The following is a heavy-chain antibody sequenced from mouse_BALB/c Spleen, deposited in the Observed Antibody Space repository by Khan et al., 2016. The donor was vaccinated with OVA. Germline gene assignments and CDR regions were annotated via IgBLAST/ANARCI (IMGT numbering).Heavy chain of an antibody. Sequence: QVQLQQPGAELARPGASVKMSCKASGYTFTSYTIHWIKKRPGQGLEWIGYINPSNGYTNYNQKFKHKATLTTDKSSTTAYLQLSSLTSADSAVYNGVRDGAYHRNDGWFAYWGQGTLVTVSA. D-gene: IGHD2-14*01. J-gene: IGHJ3*01. CDR3: VRDGAYHRNDGWFAY. CDR2: INPSNGYT. CDR1: GYTFTSYT. V-gene: IGHV1-4*01.